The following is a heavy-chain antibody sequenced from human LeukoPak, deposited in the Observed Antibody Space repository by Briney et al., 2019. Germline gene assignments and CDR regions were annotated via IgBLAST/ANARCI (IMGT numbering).Heavy chain of an antibody. CDR2: ISQSGNS. CDR1: GDSISSSTCN. CDR3: ARDQVDYDIPDHFDY. Sequence: PSQTLSLTCKVSGDSISSSTCNWSWIRQPPGKGLERIGYISQSGNSYFTPSLKSRATISVDRSKNHFSLTLISVTAADTAVYYCARDQVDYDIPDHFDYWGKGTLVAVSS. J-gene: IGHJ4*02. D-gene: IGHD3-22*01. V-gene: IGHV4-30-2*01.